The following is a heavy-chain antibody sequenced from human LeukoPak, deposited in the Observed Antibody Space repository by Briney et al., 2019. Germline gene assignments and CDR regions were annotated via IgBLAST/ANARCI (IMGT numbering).Heavy chain of an antibody. D-gene: IGHD1-26*01. J-gene: IGHJ4*02. CDR2: INPSGGST. V-gene: IGHV1-46*01. Sequence: ASVKVSCKASGYSFTIYYMHWVRQAPGQGLEWMGTINPSGGSTNYAQKLQGRVTMTTDTSTSTAYMELRSLRSDDTAAYYCARAQYSGSYGGYWGQGTLVTVSS. CDR3: ARAQYSGSYGGY. CDR1: GYSFTIYY.